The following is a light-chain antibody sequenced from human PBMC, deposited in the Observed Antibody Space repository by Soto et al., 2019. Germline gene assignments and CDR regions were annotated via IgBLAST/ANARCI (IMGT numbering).Light chain of an antibody. J-gene: IGLJ2*01. V-gene: IGLV4-69*01. CDR1: SGHSRYA. CDR2: LNSDGSH. CDR3: QTWGTGIHVV. Sequence: QAVLTQSPSASASLGASVKLTCTLSSGHSRYAIAWHQQQPEKGPRYLMKLNSDGSHSKGDGIPDRFSGSSSGAERYLTISSLQSEDEPDYYCQTWGTGIHVVFGGGTKLTVL.